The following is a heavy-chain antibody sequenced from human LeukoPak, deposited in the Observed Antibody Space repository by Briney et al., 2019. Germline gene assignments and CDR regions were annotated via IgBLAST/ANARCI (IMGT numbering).Heavy chain of an antibody. CDR2: INHSGST. CDR1: GGSFSGYY. Sequence: SETLSLTCAVYGGSFSGYYWSWIRQPPGKGLEWIGEINHSGSTNYNPSLKSRVTISVDTSKNQFSLKLSSVTAADTAVYYCARLWARYCSSTSCYLGPKAFDIWGQGTMVTVSS. V-gene: IGHV4-34*01. D-gene: IGHD2-2*01. CDR3: ARLWARYCSSTSCYLGPKAFDI. J-gene: IGHJ3*02.